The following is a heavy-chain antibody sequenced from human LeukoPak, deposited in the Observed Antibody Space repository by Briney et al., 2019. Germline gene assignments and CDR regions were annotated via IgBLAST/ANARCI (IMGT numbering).Heavy chain of an antibody. Sequence: SSETLSLTCTVSGGSISSYYWSWIRQPPGKGLEWIGYIYYSGSTNYNPSLKSRVTISVDTSKNQFSLKLSSVTAADTAVYYCARSPVPERYNWFDPWGQGTLVTVSS. CDR1: GGSISSYY. V-gene: IGHV4-59*08. CDR2: IYYSGST. CDR3: ARSPVPERYNWFDP. J-gene: IGHJ5*02. D-gene: IGHD1-1*01.